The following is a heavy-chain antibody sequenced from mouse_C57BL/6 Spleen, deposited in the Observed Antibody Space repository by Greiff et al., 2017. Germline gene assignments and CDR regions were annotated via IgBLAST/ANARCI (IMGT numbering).Heavy chain of an antibody. Sequence: EVQLQQSGPELVKPGASVKISCKASGYTFTDYYMNWVKQSHGKSLEWIGDINPNNGGTSYNQKFKGKATLTVDKSSSTAYMELRSLTSEDSAVYYCARGGRAAQASYYFDYWGQGTTLTVSS. D-gene: IGHD3-2*02. CDR2: INPNNGGT. J-gene: IGHJ2*01. V-gene: IGHV1-26*01. CDR3: ARGGRAAQASYYFDY. CDR1: GYTFTDYY.